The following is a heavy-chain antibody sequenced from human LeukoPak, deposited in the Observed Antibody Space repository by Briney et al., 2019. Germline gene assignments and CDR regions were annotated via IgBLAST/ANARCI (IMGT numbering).Heavy chain of an antibody. J-gene: IGHJ4*02. V-gene: IGHV4-38-2*02. D-gene: IGHD5-12*01. Sequence: SETLSLTCTVSGGSISSYYWSWIRQPPGKGLEWIGSIYHSGSTYYNPSLKSRVTISVDTSKNQFSLKLSSVTAADTAVYYCARVQDGGYGGRYFDYWGQGTLVTVSS. CDR3: ARVQDGGYGGRYFDY. CDR2: IYHSGST. CDR1: GGSISSYY.